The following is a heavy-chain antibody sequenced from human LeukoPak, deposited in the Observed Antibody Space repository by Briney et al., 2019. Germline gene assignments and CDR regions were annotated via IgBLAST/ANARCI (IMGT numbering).Heavy chain of an antibody. CDR1: GFIFSNYG. D-gene: IGHD4-4*01. CDR2: IWYDGSNK. V-gene: IGHV3-33*01. J-gene: IGHJ4*02. CDR3: ARDPSLRVTFDY. Sequence: GGSLRLSCAASGFIFSNYGMHWVRQAPGKGLEWVAVIWYDGSNKYYANSVKGRFTISRDNSKNMLYLEMNSLRAEDTAVYYCARDPSLRVTFDYWGQGTLVTVSS.